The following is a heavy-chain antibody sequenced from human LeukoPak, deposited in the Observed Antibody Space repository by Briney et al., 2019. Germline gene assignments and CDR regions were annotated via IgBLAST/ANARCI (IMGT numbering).Heavy chain of an antibody. CDR3: ARENIVVVTAIRDAFDI. CDR2: ISRGSSTI. CDR1: GFTFSSYS. J-gene: IGHJ3*02. V-gene: IGHV3-48*02. Sequence: QPGGSLRLSCAASGFTFSSYSMNWVRQAPGKGLEWVSYISRGSSTIYYADSVKGRFTISRDNAKDSLCLQMNSLRDEDTAVYYCARENIVVVTAIRDAFDIWGQGTMVTVSS. D-gene: IGHD2-21*02.